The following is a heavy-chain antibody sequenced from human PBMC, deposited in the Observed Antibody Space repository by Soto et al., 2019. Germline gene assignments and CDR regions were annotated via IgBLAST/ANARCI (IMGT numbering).Heavy chain of an antibody. J-gene: IGHJ4*02. V-gene: IGHV3-23*01. CDR1: GFTFNNYA. CDR3: AKVIVVIAAAGDYFDS. D-gene: IGHD2-15*01. Sequence: GGSLRLSCAASGFTFNNYAMTWVRQAPGKGLEWVSVISGGGGSTHYADSVQGRFSISRDNSKNTVYLQMNSLGVEDTALYYCAKVIVVIAAAGDYFDSWGQGTLVTVSS. CDR2: ISGGGGST.